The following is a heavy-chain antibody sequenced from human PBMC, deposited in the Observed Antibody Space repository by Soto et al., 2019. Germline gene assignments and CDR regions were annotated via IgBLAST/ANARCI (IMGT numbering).Heavy chain of an antibody. CDR3: ARGRGYCSGGSCYPIDY. CDR1: GGSFSGYY. V-gene: IGHV4-34*01. Sequence: SETLSLTCAVYGGSFSGYYWSWIRQPPGKGLEWIGEINHSGSTNYNPSLKSRVTISVDTSKNQFSLKLSSVTAADTAVYYCARGRGYCSGGSCYPIDYWGQGTLVTVSS. CDR2: INHSGST. J-gene: IGHJ4*02. D-gene: IGHD2-15*01.